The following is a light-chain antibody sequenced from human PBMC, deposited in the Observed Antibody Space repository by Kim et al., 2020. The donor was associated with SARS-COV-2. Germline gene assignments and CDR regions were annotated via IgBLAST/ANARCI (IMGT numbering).Light chain of an antibody. CDR1: QSVTSNY. CDR3: QQYGSSSWT. Sequence: EIVLTQSPGTLSLSPGERATLSCRASQSVTSNYLAWYQQKPGQAPRLLIYGASSRATGIPDRFSGSGSGTDFTLTISRLEPEDFAVYYCQQYGSSSWTFGQVTKVDI. V-gene: IGKV3-20*01. CDR2: GAS. J-gene: IGKJ1*01.